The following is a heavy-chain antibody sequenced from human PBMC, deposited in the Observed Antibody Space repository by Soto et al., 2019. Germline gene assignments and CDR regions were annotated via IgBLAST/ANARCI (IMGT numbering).Heavy chain of an antibody. CDR1: GFTFSSYA. V-gene: IGHV3-30-3*01. CDR3: ARGSAGHYNSGTLLD. J-gene: IGHJ4*02. CDR2: ISDDGINE. Sequence: HPGWSLRLSCAASGFTFSSYAMHLVRQAPGKGLEWLAVISDDGINEHYADSAKGRLTTSRDNSKNTLYLQMNSLRAEDTAVYYCARGSAGHYNSGTLLDWGQGTLVTVSS. D-gene: IGHD3-10*01.